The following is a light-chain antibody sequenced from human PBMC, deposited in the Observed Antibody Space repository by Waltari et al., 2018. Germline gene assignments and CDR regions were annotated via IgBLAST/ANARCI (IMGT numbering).Light chain of an antibody. CDR3: QVWDANTDPGV. V-gene: IGLV3-21*01. CDR2: YDS. Sequence: SYVLTQPPSVSVAPGETARITCGGNNIEGKSVHWYRQRPGQAPVLVISYDSDRPSGIPERFSGSNSGNTATLTISRVEAGDEADYYCQVWDANTDPGVFGTGTEVTVL. J-gene: IGLJ1*01. CDR1: NIEGKS.